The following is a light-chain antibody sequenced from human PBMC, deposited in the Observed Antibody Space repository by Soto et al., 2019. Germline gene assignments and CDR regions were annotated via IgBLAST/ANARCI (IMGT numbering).Light chain of an antibody. V-gene: IGKV3-11*01. J-gene: IGKJ5*01. CDR2: DAS. CDR3: QQRSNWPPGIT. CDR1: QSVSSY. Sequence: EIVLTQSPATLSLSPGERATLSCRASQSVSSYLAWYQQKPGQAPRLLIYDASNRATGIPARFSGSGSGTDFTLTTSGLGPEDFAVYYCQQRSNWPPGITFGKGTRLEIK.